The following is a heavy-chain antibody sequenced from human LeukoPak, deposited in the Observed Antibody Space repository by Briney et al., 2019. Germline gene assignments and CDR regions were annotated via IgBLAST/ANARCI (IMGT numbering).Heavy chain of an antibody. CDR2: IKQDGSEK. CDR3: ARVESGCSSTSCYRGAFDY. CDR1: GFTFSSYW. V-gene: IGHV3-7*01. J-gene: IGHJ4*02. Sequence: SGGSLRLSCAASGFTFSSYWMSWVRQAPGKGVEWVANIKQDGSEKYYVDSVKGRFTISRDNAKNSLYLQMNSLGAEDTAVYYCARVESGCSSTSCYRGAFDYWGQGTLVTVSS. D-gene: IGHD2-2*01.